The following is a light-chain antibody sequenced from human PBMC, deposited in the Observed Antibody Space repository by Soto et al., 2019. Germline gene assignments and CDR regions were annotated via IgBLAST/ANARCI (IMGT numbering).Light chain of an antibody. J-gene: IGLJ3*02. V-gene: IGLV8-61*01. CDR1: SGSVSTSSY. CDR3: VLYMGSGISV. Sequence: VVTQEPPFSVSPGGTVTLTCGLSSGSVSTSSYPSWYQQTPGQAPRTLIYNTNTRSSGVPDRFSGSILGNKAALTITGAQADDESDYYCVLYMGSGISVFGGGTKVTVL. CDR2: NTN.